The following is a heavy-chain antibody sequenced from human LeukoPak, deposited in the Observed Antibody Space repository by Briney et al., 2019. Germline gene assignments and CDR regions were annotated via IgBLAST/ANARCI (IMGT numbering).Heavy chain of an antibody. CDR3: AGDSSGYSRFDY. V-gene: IGHV3-11*01. Sequence: GGSLRLSCAPSGFTFSDYYMSWIRQAPGKGLEWVSYISSSGDTIYYADSVRGRFTISRDNAKNSLYLQMNSLRAEDTAVYYCAGDSSGYSRFDYWGQGTLVTVSS. CDR2: ISSSGDTI. CDR1: GFTFSDYY. J-gene: IGHJ4*02. D-gene: IGHD3-22*01.